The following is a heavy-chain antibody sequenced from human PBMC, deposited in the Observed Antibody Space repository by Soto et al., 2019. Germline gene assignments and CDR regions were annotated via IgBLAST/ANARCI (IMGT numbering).Heavy chain of an antibody. D-gene: IGHD3-22*01. CDR2: ISSNGGST. J-gene: IGHJ5*02. V-gene: IGHV3-64D*06. CDR3: VKEGYYYDSSGYYYGWFDP. Sequence: RLSGAASGFTFSTFWMTWVRQAPGKGLEYVSAISSNGGSTYYADSVKGRFTISRDNSKNTLYLQMSSLRAEDTAVYYCVKEGYYYDSSGYYYGWFDPWGQGTLVTVSS. CDR1: GFTFSTFW.